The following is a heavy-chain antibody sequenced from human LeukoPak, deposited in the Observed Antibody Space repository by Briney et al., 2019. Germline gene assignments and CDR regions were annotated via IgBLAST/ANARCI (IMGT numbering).Heavy chain of an antibody. CDR1: GGSISSSSYY. CDR2: IYYSGST. V-gene: IGHV4-39*01. Sequence: SETLSLTCTVSGGSISSSSYYWGWIRQPPGKGLEWIGSIYYSGSTYYNPSLKSRVTISVDTSKNQFSLKLSSVTAADTAVYYCAGSHLNSGSYKYWGQGTRVTVS. CDR3: AGSHLNSGSYKY. D-gene: IGHD1-26*01. J-gene: IGHJ4*02.